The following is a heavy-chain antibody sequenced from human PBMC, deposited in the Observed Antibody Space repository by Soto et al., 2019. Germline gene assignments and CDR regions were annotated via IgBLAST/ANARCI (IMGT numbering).Heavy chain of an antibody. CDR2: INHSGST. V-gene: IGHV4-34*01. J-gene: IGHJ6*03. D-gene: IGHD3-3*01. Sequence: QVQLQQWGAGLLKPSETLSLTCAVYGGSFSGYYWSWIRQPPGKGLEWIGEINHSGSTNYNPSLYSRVTQSVDTSKNQFSLKLSSVTAADTSVYYCARGKGDFWSCYYTLYYYYYMDVWGKGTTVTVSS. CDR1: GGSFSGYY. CDR3: ARGKGDFWSCYYTLYYYYYMDV.